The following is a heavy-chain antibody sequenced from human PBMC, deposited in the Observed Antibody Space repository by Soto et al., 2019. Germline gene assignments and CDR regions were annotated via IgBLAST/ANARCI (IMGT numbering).Heavy chain of an antibody. J-gene: IGHJ4*02. CDR1: GYTFTSYD. V-gene: IGHV1-8*01. CDR2: MNPNSGNK. Sequence: QVQLVQAGAEVKKPGASVKVSCKAPGYTFTSYDINWVRQATGQGLEWMGWMNPNSGNKGYAQKLQGRVTMPRNTSISTAYMEPSSLRCDDTAVYYYSRDRSGYVDYLSQGTLVPVSS. CDR3: SRDRSGYVDY. D-gene: IGHD2-15*01.